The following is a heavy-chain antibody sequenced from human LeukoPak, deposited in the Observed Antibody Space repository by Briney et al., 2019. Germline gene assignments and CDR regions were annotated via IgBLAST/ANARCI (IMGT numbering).Heavy chain of an antibody. J-gene: IGHJ4*02. V-gene: IGHV4-59*08. CDR2: IYYSGST. D-gene: IGHD3-22*01. Sequence: SETLSFTCTVSGCSISSYYWSWIRQPPGKGLEWIGYIYYSGSTNYNPSLKSRVTISVDTSKNQFSLKLSSVTAADTAVYYCARGIAEYYYDSSGYYPYYFDYWGQGTLVTVSS. CDR3: ARGIAEYYYDSSGYYPYYFDY. CDR1: GCSISSYY.